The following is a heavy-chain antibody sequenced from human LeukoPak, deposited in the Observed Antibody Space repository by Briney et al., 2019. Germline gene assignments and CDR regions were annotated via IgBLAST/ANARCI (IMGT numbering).Heavy chain of an antibody. V-gene: IGHV4-31*03. J-gene: IGHJ6*02. CDR1: GGSISSGGYY. Sequence: SETLSLTCTVSGGSISSGGYYWSWIRQHPGKGLEWIGYIYYSGSTYYNPSLKSRVTISVDTSKNQFSLKLSSVTAADTAVYYCARFAAAAGTFSYYYGMDVWGQGTTVTVSS. D-gene: IGHD6-13*01. CDR3: ARFAAAAGTFSYYYGMDV. CDR2: IYYSGST.